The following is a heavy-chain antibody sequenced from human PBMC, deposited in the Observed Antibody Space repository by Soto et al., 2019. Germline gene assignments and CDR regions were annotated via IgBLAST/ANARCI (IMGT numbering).Heavy chain of an antibody. CDR3: AKDRVPYSGSSGEFDP. D-gene: IGHD1-26*01. J-gene: IGHJ5*02. V-gene: IGHV3-23*01. CDR1: GFTFSSYA. Sequence: PGGSLRLSCAASGFTFSSYAMSWVRQAPGKGLEWVSAISGSGGSTYYADSVKGRFTISRDNSKNTLYLQMNSLRAEDTAVYYCAKDRVPYSGSSGEFDPWGQGTLVTVSS. CDR2: ISGSGGST.